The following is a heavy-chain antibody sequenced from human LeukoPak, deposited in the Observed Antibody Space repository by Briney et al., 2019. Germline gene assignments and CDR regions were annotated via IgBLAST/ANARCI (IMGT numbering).Heavy chain of an antibody. D-gene: IGHD3-9*01. CDR2: IYYSGST. J-gene: IGHJ4*02. Sequence: SETLSLTCTVSGGSISSYYWSWIRQPPGKGLEWIGYIYYSGSTNYNPPLKSRVTISVDTSKNQFSLKLSSVTAADTAVYYCARGLVYGHFDYWGQGTLVTVSS. CDR3: ARGLVYGHFDY. V-gene: IGHV4-59*01. CDR1: GGSISSYY.